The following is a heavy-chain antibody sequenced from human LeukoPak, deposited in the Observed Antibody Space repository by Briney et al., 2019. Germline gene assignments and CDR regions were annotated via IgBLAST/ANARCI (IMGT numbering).Heavy chain of an antibody. CDR3: ARDQWPLGFDY. Sequence: GGSLRLSCAASGFTFSRSWMTWVRQAPGKGLEWVASINEDGSEIHYVDSVKGRFTISRDNAKDSLYPQMNSLRAEDTAVYYCARDQWPLGFDYWGQGTLVTVSS. J-gene: IGHJ4*02. D-gene: IGHD2-8*01. CDR1: GFTFSRSW. CDR2: INEDGSEI. V-gene: IGHV3-7*01.